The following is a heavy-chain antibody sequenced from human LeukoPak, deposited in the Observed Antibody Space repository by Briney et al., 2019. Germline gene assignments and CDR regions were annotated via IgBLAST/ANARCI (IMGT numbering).Heavy chain of an antibody. Sequence: SETLSLTCTVSGGSISSYYWSWIRQPAGKGLEWIGRIYTSGSTNHNPSLKSRVTISIDTSKNHISLRLRSVTAADTAVYYCARDTGYSSSWYAFDMWGQGTMVTVSS. CDR3: ARDTGYSSSWYAFDM. CDR1: GGSISSYY. D-gene: IGHD6-13*01. J-gene: IGHJ3*02. V-gene: IGHV4-4*07. CDR2: IYTSGST.